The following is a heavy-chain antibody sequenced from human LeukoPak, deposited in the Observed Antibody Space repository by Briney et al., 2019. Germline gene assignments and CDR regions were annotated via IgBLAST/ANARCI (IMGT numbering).Heavy chain of an antibody. Sequence: PGGSLRLSCAASGFTLSNHRMTWVRQVPGRGPEWVANANRDGSETYYLDSVKGRFTISKDNAKNSLYLQMNSLRAEDTALYHCARNNGMDVWGQGTTVIVSS. V-gene: IGHV3-7*03. CDR2: ANRDGSET. J-gene: IGHJ6*02. CDR1: GFTLSNHR. CDR3: ARNNGMDV.